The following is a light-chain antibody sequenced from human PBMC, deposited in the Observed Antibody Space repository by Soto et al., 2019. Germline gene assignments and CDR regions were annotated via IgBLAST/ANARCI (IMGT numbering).Light chain of an antibody. J-gene: IGKJ2*01. Sequence: EIVLTQSPGTLSLSPGQRATLSCGASQTVFRNFLAWYQQKPGQAPRLLIYGASNRATGIPDRFSGSGSGTGFTLTSSSVEPEDFAVYYCQHFGSSSYTFGQGTKLDIK. V-gene: IGKV3-20*01. CDR2: GAS. CDR3: QHFGSSSYT. CDR1: QTVFRNF.